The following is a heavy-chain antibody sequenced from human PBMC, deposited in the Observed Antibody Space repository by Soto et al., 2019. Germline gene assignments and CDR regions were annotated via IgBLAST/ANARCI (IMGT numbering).Heavy chain of an antibody. CDR1: GFTFSSYW. CDR3: ARDLNYYDRSGYPGY. Sequence: LRLSCAGSGFTFSSYWMSWVRQAPGKGLEWVANIRQDGNEKYYVDSVKGRFTVSRDNAKSSLYLQMNSLRAEDTATYFCARDLNYYDRSGYPGYWGPGTLVTVSS. J-gene: IGHJ4*02. V-gene: IGHV3-7*03. CDR2: IRQDGNEK. D-gene: IGHD3-22*01.